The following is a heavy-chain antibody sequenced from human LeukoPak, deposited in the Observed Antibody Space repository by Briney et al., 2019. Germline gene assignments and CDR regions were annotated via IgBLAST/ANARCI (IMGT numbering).Heavy chain of an antibody. CDR2: ISGNGESV. Sequence: GGSLRLSCAASGFPFTDYYMIWIRQAPGKGLEWLSYISGNGESVKYADSVKGRFTISRDNVKNSLFLQMKSLGVEDTAVYYCARDGSAKAPERWGWYDPWGQGTRVTVSS. CDR3: ARDGSAKAPERWGWYDP. J-gene: IGHJ5*02. CDR1: GFPFTDYY. V-gene: IGHV3-11*01. D-gene: IGHD5-24*01.